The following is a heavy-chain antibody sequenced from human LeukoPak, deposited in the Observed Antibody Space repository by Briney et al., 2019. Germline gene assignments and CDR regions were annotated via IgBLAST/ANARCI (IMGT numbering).Heavy chain of an antibody. Sequence: GGSLRLSCTVSGFTFGDYAMSWFRQAPGKGMEWVGFIRRKAYGGTTEYAASVKGRFTISRDDPKSIAYPAMNSLKTEDPTVYYCTSFEQWLVRNPFDYWGQGTLLTVSS. CDR1: GFTFGDYA. V-gene: IGHV3-49*03. CDR2: IRRKAYGGTT. J-gene: IGHJ4*02. CDR3: TSFEQWLVRNPFDY. D-gene: IGHD6-19*01.